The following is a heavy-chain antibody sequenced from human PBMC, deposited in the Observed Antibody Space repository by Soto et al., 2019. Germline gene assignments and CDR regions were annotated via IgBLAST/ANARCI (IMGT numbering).Heavy chain of an antibody. CDR2: INAGYGNT. J-gene: IGHJ4*02. V-gene: IGHV1-18*01. CDR1: GYTFTSYG. Sequence: GASVKVSCKASGYTFTSYGISWVRQAPGQGLEWMGWINAGYGNTKSSQKLQGRVTMSRDTSASTAYMELTSLRSEDTAVYYCARDTGDGTFDFWGQGTLVTVSS. CDR3: ARDTGDGTFDF. D-gene: IGHD7-27*01.